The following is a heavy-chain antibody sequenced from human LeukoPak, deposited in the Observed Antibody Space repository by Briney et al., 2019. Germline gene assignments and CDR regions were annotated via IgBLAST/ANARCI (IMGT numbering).Heavy chain of an antibody. CDR1: GFTFNNYA. CDR2: ISGSDDNT. V-gene: IGHV3-23*01. CDR3: ANDFDH. J-gene: IGHJ4*02. Sequence: RSGGSLRLSCAASGFTFNNYAMSWVRQAPGKGLEWVSTISGSDDNTYYAGSVKGRFTISRDISKNTLYLQMNSLRADDTAVYYCANDFDHWGQGTLVTVSS.